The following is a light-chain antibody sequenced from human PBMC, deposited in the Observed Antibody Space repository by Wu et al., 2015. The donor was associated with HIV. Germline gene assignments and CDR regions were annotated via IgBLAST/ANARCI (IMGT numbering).Light chain of an antibody. J-gene: IGKJ2*03. CDR2: DLS. CDR3: QQRSNWPMYS. CDR1: QTVNSNY. Sequence: EVVLTQSPATLSLSPGERATFSCGASQTVNSNYLAWYQHRPGLAPRLLIYDLSTRATGIPDRFSGSGSGTDFTLTISSLEPEDFAVYYCQQRSNWPMYSFGQGTKLGIK. V-gene: IGKV3D-20*02.